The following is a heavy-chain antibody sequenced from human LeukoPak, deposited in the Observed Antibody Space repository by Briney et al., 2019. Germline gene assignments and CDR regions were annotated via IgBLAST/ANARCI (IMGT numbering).Heavy chain of an antibody. D-gene: IGHD6-13*01. CDR2: ISYDGSNK. V-gene: IGHV3-30*18. CDR1: GFTFSSYA. Sequence: GGSLRLSCAASGFTFSSYAMHWVRQAPGKGLEWVAAISYDGSNKYYGDSVKGRFSISRDNSKNTLYLQMNSLRAEDTAVYYCAKGGSSWYYFDYWGQGTLVTVSS. CDR3: AKGGSSWYYFDY. J-gene: IGHJ4*02.